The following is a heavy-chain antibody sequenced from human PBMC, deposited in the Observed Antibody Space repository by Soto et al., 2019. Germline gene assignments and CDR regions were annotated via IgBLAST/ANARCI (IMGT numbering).Heavy chain of an antibody. CDR2: ISVSSSYI. V-gene: IGHV3-21*02. D-gene: IGHD3-10*01. CDR3: ARDGATMVRGMIVRIDY. J-gene: IGHJ4*02. Sequence: EVQLVESGGGLVKPGGSLRLSCAASGFTFSSYSMNWVRQAPGKGLEWVSSISVSSSYIYYADSVKGRFSISRDNARNSLYLQMNSLRDEDTAVFYCARDGATMVRGMIVRIDYWGQGTLVTVSS. CDR1: GFTFSSYS.